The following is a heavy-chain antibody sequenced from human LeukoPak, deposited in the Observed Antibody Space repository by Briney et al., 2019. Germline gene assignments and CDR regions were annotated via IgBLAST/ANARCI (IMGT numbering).Heavy chain of an antibody. Sequence: ASVKVSCKASGYTFTSYGISWVRQAPGQGLEWMGWINPNSGGTNYAQKFQGRVTMTRDTSISTAYVELSRLRSDDTAVYYCARDSNGDYAFDYWGQGTLVTVSS. J-gene: IGHJ4*02. CDR2: INPNSGGT. D-gene: IGHD4-17*01. CDR1: GYTFTSYG. CDR3: ARDSNGDYAFDY. V-gene: IGHV1-2*02.